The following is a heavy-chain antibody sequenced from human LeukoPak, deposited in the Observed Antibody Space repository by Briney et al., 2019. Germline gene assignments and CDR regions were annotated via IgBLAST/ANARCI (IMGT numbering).Heavy chain of an antibody. Sequence: SETLSLTCAVYGGSFSGYYWSWIRQPPGKGLEWIGEINHSGSTNYNPSLKSRVTISVDTSKNQFSLKLSSVTAADTAVYYCARAFRRSGWFDPWGQGTLVTVSS. V-gene: IGHV4-34*01. J-gene: IGHJ5*02. CDR3: ARAFRRSGWFDP. CDR1: GGSFSGYY. CDR2: INHSGST.